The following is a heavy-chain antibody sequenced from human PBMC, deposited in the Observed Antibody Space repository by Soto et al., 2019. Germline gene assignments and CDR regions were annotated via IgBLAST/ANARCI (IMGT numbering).Heavy chain of an antibody. CDR2: ISGSGGST. V-gene: IGHV3-23*01. D-gene: IGHD6-13*01. Sequence: GGSLRLSCAASGFTFSSYALSWVRQAQGKGLEWVSAISGSGGSTYYADSVKGRFTISRDNSKNTLYLQMNSLRAEDTAVYYCAKDKEYSSSWYSSGFDYWGQGTLVTVSS. CDR1: GFTFSSYA. J-gene: IGHJ4*02. CDR3: AKDKEYSSSWYSSGFDY.